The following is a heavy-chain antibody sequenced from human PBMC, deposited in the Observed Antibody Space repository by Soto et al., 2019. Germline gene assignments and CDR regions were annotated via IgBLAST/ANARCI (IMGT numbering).Heavy chain of an antibody. D-gene: IGHD1-26*01. V-gene: IGHV4-28*01. CDR2: IYYSGTT. Sequence: QVQLQESGPGLVKPSDTLSLTCAVSGYSISSSNWWGWIRQPPGKGLEWIGYIYYSGTTYYNPSLKRRITLSVXTSQIQVSLKLTSVTAVDTAVYYCARREIQGPIDYWGQGTLVTVSS. CDR1: GYSISSSNW. J-gene: IGHJ4*02. CDR3: ARREIQGPIDY.